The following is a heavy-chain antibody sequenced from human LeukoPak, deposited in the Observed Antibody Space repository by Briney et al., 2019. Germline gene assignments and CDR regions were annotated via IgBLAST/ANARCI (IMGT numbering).Heavy chain of an antibody. V-gene: IGHV3-43*02. CDR1: GLTFDDYA. Sequence: GESLRLSCAASGLTFDDYAMHWVRQAPGKGLEWVSLISGDGGSTYYADSVKGRFTISRDNSKNSLYLQMNSLRTEDTALYYCANAAGYSSSWYGEYFQHWGQGTLVTVSS. CDR3: ANAAGYSSSWYGEYFQH. CDR2: ISGDGGST. D-gene: IGHD6-13*01. J-gene: IGHJ1*01.